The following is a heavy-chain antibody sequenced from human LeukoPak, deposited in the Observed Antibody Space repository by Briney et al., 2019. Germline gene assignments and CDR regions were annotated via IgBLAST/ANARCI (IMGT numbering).Heavy chain of an antibody. CDR2: ISGSDAGT. V-gene: IGHV3-23*01. CDR1: GFTFNKYA. CDR3: AKAPLGRCTGAICYSFDY. D-gene: IGHD2-8*02. J-gene: IGHJ4*02. Sequence: GGSLRLSCAASGFTFNKYAMSWVRQAPGKGLEWVSAISGSDAGTYYADSVKGRFTISRDNSKNTLYLQMNSLRAEDAAVYYCAKAPLGRCTGAICYSFDYWGQGTLVTVSS.